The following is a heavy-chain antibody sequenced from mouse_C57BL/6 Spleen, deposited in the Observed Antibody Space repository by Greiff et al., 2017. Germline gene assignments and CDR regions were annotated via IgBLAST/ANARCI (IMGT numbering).Heavy chain of an antibody. CDR3: ARPGYYDYDVWYFDV. Sequence: EVQGVESGGGLVKPGGSLKLSCAASGFTFSDYGMHWVRQAPEKGLEWVAYISSGSSTIYYADTVKGRFTISRDNAKNTLCLQMTSLRSEDTAMYYCARPGYYDYDVWYFDVWGTGTTVTVSS. J-gene: IGHJ1*03. CDR2: ISSGSSTI. V-gene: IGHV5-17*01. CDR1: GFTFSDYG. D-gene: IGHD2-4*01.